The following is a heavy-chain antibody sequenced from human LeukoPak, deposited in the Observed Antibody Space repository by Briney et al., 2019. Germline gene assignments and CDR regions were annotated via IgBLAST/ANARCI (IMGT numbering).Heavy chain of an antibody. CDR1: GFTFSSYG. J-gene: IGHJ4*02. CDR3: AKDLHSSSSSVFDY. CDR2: ISYDGSNK. D-gene: IGHD6-6*01. V-gene: IGHV3-30*18. Sequence: GGSLRLSCAASGFTFSSYGMHWVRQAPGKGLEWVAVISYDGSNKYYADSVKGRFTISRDNSKNTLYLQMNSLRAEDTAVYYCAKDLHSSSSSVFDYWGQGTPVTVSS.